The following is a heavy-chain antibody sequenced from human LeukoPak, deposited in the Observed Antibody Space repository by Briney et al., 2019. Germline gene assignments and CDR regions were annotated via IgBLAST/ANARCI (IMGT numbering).Heavy chain of an antibody. J-gene: IGHJ4*02. CDR3: ARGIVVVPAAPVDY. CDR1: GVTFSSYA. V-gene: IGHV3-30*01. CDR2: ISYDGSNK. D-gene: IGHD2-2*01. Sequence: GGSLRLSCAASGVTFSSYAMHWVRQAPGKGLEWVAVISYDGSNKYYADSVKGRFTISRDNSKNTLYLQMNSLRAEDTAVYYCARGIVVVPAAPVDYWGQGTLVTVSS.